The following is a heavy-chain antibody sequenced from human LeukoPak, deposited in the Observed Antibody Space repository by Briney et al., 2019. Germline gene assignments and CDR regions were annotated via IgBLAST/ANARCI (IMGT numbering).Heavy chain of an antibody. CDR3: ARGFTIFGVVNDAFDI. CDR1: GFTFSDYW. V-gene: IGHV3-74*01. CDR2: IDSDGSDT. D-gene: IGHD3-3*01. J-gene: IGHJ3*02. Sequence: GGSLRLSCAASGFTFSDYWMHWVRQAPGEGLVWVSRIDSDGSDTTYADSVKGRFTISRDNARNTVFLQMKSLRAEDTAVYYCARGFTIFGVVNDAFDIWGQGTMVTVSS.